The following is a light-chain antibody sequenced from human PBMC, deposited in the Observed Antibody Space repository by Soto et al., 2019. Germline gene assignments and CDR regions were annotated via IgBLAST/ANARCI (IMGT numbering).Light chain of an antibody. CDR2: WAS. CDR3: QQYNSYS. J-gene: IGKJ1*01. V-gene: IGKV4-1*01. Sequence: DIVMMQYPDSLPVSLGERSTINCKSSQSVLYSSNNKNYLAWYQKKPGQPPKLLIYWASTRESGVPDRFSGRGSGTDFTLTTSSLQADDFATYYCQQYNSYSFGQGSKVEIK. CDR1: QSVLYSSNNKNY.